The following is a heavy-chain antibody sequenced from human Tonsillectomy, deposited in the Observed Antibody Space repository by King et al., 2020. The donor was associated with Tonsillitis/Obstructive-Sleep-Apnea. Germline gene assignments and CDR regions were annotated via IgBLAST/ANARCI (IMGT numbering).Heavy chain of an antibody. Sequence: VQLXESGPGLXXPXETLSLTXXVXGGSIXSYYWSWIRXXPGKGXXXIXXXXXXGXTXHXXSXKXXXTXSVDTSKNQFSLKLSSXXAADTAVYYCARRPRDSSGYYFDYWGQGTLVTVSS. D-gene: IGHD3-22*01. CDR3: ARRPRDSSGYYFDY. J-gene: IGHJ4*02. CDR1: GGSIXSYY. V-gene: IGHV4-59*08. CDR2: XXXXGXT.